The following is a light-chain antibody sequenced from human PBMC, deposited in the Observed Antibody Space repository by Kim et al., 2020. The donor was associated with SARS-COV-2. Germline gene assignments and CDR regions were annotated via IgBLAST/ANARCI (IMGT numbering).Light chain of an antibody. CDR3: MQGTHWPPFT. CDR1: QSLVHSDGNTY. Sequence: DVVMTQSPLSLPVTLGQPASISCRSSQSLVHSDGNTYLNWFQQRPGQSPRRLIYKVSNRDSGVPDRFSGSGSGTDFTLKISRVEAEDVGVYYCMQGTHWPPFTCGPGTKVDIK. V-gene: IGKV2-30*02. J-gene: IGKJ3*01. CDR2: KVS.